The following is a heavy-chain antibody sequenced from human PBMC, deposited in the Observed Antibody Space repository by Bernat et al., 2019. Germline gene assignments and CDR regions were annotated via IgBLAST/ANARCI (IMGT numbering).Heavy chain of an antibody. D-gene: IGHD2-2*01. J-gene: IGHJ5*02. Sequence: QVQLVQSGAEVKKPGASVKVSCKASGYTFTSYYMHWVRQAPGQGLEWMGIINPSGGSTSYAQKFQGRVTMTGDTSTSTVYMELSSLRSGDTAMYYCASTLIVVPAAMGWFDPWGQGTLVTVSS. CDR3: ASTLIVVPAAMGWFDP. CDR2: INPSGGST. V-gene: IGHV1-46*03. CDR1: GYTFTSYY.